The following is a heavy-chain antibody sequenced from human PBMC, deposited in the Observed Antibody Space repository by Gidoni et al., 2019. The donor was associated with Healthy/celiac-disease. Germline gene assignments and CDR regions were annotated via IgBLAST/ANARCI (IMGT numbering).Heavy chain of an antibody. D-gene: IGHD6-6*01. J-gene: IGHJ4*02. CDR3: AGGSYSSSWY. CDR2: ILPILGTA. V-gene: IGHV1-69*01. CDR1: GGTFSSSA. Sequence: QVQLVQSGAAVKKPGSSVMVSCKASGGTFSSSAISWVRQAPGQGLEWMGGILPILGTANYAQKFQGRVTITADESTSTAYMELSSLRSEDTAVYYCAGGSYSSSWYWGQGTLVTVSS.